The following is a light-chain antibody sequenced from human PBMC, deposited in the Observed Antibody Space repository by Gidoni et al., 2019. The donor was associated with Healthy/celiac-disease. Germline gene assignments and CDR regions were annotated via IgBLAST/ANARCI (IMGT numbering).Light chain of an antibody. J-gene: IGKJ1*01. CDR3: QQRSNWPPGVLWA. CDR1: QSVSSY. CDR2: DAS. V-gene: IGKV3-11*01. Sequence: EIVLTQSPATLSLSPGERATLSFRASQSVSSYLAWYQQKPGQAPRLLIYDASNRATGIPARFSGSGSGTDFTLTISSLEPEDFAVYYGQQRSNWPPGVLWAFGQGTKVEIK.